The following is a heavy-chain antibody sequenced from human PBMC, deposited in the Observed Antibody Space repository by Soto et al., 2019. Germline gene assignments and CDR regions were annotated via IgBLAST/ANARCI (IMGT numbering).Heavy chain of an antibody. CDR3: ARETYRGFYFDY. CDR1: GFTFTDYW. CDR2: INSDGSRT. D-gene: IGHD4-4*01. J-gene: IGHJ4*02. Sequence: GGSMRLSCAASGFTFTDYWTHWVRQAPGKGLVWVSRINSDGSRTSYADSVTGRFTISRDNAKNTLYLQMNSLRVEDTALYYCARETYRGFYFDYWGQGTLVTVSS. V-gene: IGHV3-74*01.